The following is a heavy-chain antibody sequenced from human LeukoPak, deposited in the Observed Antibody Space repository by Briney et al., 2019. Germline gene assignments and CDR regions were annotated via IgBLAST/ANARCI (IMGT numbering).Heavy chain of an antibody. Sequence: QAGGSLRLSCAASGFSLSIQWMSWVRQAPGKGPEWVANIKEDVSQKSYVDSVKGRFTISRDNAKNSLYLQMNSLRDEDTAVYYCARAFSWGQGTLVTVSS. CDR2: IKEDVSQK. J-gene: IGHJ5*02. CDR1: GFSLSIQW. CDR3: ARAFS. D-gene: IGHD3-16*01. V-gene: IGHV3-7*01.